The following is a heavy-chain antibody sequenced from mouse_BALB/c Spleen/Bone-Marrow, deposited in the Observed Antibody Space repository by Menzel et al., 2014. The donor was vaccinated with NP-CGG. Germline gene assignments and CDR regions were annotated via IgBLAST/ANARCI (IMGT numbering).Heavy chain of an antibody. CDR1: GFNIKDTY. V-gene: IGHV14-3*02. Sequence: VQLQQSGAELVKPGASVKLSCTASGFNIKDTYMHWVKQRPEQGLEWIGRVDPANGNTKYDPKFQGKATITADTSSNTAYLQLSSLTSEDTAVYYCAVYDYEGFAYWGQGTLVTVSA. J-gene: IGHJ3*01. D-gene: IGHD2-4*01. CDR3: AVYDYEGFAY. CDR2: VDPANGNT.